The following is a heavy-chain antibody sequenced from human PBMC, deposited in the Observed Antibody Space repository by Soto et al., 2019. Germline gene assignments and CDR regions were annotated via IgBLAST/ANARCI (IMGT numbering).Heavy chain of an antibody. CDR1: GYTFATYG. CDR2: ISAYNGNT. CDR3: ARLDDFDWLAAFDY. Sequence: QVQLVQSGAEVKKPGASVKVSCKASGYTFATYGISWVRQAPGEGLEWMGWISAYNGNTNYAQKVQGRVTLTTDTSKSTAYMELTSLRSDDTAVYYCARLDDFDWLAAFDYWGQGTLVTVSS. J-gene: IGHJ4*02. V-gene: IGHV1-18*01. D-gene: IGHD3-9*01.